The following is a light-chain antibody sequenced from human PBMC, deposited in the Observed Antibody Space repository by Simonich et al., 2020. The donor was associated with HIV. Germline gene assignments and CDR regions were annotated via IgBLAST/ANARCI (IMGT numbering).Light chain of an antibody. J-gene: IGKJ2*01. V-gene: IGKV4-1*01. Sequence: DIVMTQSPDSLAVSLGERASINCRSGQSVLYISNNKNYLAWYQQKPGQPPKLLIYWASTLEYGVPDRFSGSGSGTDFNLTISSLQAEDVAVYYCQQYYDTPYTFGQGTKLEIK. CDR2: WAS. CDR1: QSVLYISNNKNY. CDR3: QQYYDTPYT.